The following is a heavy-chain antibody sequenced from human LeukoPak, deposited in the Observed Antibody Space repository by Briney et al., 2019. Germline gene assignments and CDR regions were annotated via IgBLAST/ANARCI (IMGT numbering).Heavy chain of an antibody. J-gene: IGHJ4*02. CDR2: IYYTGST. CDR3: ATDKHRGYFDY. V-gene: IGHV4-59*13. CDR1: GGSISSYY. D-gene: IGHD1-14*01. Sequence: SETLSLTCTVSGGSISSYYWSWIRQPPGRGLDWIGYIYYTGSTNYNPSLKSRVTLSVDTSKNQFSLKLSSVTAADTAVYYCATDKHRGYFDYWGQGTLVTVSS.